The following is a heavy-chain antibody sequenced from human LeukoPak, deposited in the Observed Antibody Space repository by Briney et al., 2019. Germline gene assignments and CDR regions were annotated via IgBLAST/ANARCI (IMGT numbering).Heavy chain of an antibody. CDR1: GFTFSSFA. CDR3: AKGISGSCYTGLGF. D-gene: IGHD2-2*02. V-gene: IGHV3-23*05. J-gene: IGHJ4*02. CDR2: IYGSNNNT. Sequence: GGSLRLSCAASGFTFSSFAMGWARLAPGKGLQWISCIYGSNNNTYYTDSVTGRFTISRDNSKTTLFLQMNSLRAEDTAVYYCAKGISGSCYTGLGFWGQGTLVTVSS.